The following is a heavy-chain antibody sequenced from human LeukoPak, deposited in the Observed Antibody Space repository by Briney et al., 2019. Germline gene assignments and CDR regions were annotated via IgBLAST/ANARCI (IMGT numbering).Heavy chain of an antibody. D-gene: IGHD2-15*01. CDR1: GFTLSIYS. CDR2: ISADSNTI. V-gene: IGHV3-48*02. Sequence: GGSLRLSCAASGFTLSIYSMNWVRQAPGEGLEWLSYISADSNTIYYADSVKGRFTISRDNAKTSLYLQMNTLRDEDTAVYYCARDRAAPTWFFDLWGRGTLVLVSS. CDR3: ARDRAAPTWFFDL. J-gene: IGHJ2*01.